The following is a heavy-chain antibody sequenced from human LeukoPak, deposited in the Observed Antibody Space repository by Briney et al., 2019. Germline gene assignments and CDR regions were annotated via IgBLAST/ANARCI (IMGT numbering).Heavy chain of an antibody. CDR1: GFSFSSFA. Sequence: GESLRLSCAASGFSFSSFAMHWVRQAPGKGLEWVAVTPYDGNNKYYADSVKGRFTISRDNSKNTLYLQMNSLRPEDTALYYCARDGNSGYDLTCYYGMDVWGQGTTVTVSS. D-gene: IGHD5-12*01. J-gene: IGHJ6*02. CDR2: TPYDGNNK. CDR3: ARDGNSGYDLTCYYGMDV. V-gene: IGHV3-30-3*01.